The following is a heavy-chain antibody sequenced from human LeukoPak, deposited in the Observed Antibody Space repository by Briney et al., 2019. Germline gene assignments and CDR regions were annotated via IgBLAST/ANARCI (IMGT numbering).Heavy chain of an antibody. CDR1: GFTFSSYA. CDR2: ISYDGSNK. D-gene: IGHD6-19*01. J-gene: IGHJ4*02. V-gene: IGHV3-30-3*01. CDR3: VRDGGYSSGWFHFDY. Sequence: GGSLRLSCAASGFTFSSYAMHWVRRAPGKGLEWVAVISYDGSNKYYADSVKGRFTISRDNSKNTLYLQMNSLRAEDTAVYYCVRDGGYSSGWFHFDYWGQGTLVTVSS.